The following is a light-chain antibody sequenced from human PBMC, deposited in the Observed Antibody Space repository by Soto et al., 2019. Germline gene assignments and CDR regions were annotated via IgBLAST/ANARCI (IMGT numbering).Light chain of an antibody. V-gene: IGKV1-33*01. Sequence: DVPMTQSPSSLSASVGDRVTITCQASNAIGTYLNWYQHKPGKAPKLLIFDTSHLATGVPARFSGGGSDTYFTFTITNLQPEDFAVYYCQQFDSVPLTFGGGTHVEI. J-gene: IGKJ4*01. CDR1: NAIGTY. CDR2: DTS. CDR3: QQFDSVPLT.